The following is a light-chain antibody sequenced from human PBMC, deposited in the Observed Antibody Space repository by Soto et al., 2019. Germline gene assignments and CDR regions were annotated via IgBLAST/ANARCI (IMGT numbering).Light chain of an antibody. CDR1: SGHSSYA. CDR3: QTWGTGIRWV. CDR2: LNSDGSH. J-gene: IGLJ3*02. Sequence: QLVLTQSPSASASLGASVKLTCILSSGHSSYAIAWHQQQPEKGPRYLMKLNSDGSHSKGDGIPDRFSGSSSGAERYLTISSLQSEDEADYYCQTWGTGIRWVFGGGTKLTVL. V-gene: IGLV4-69*02.